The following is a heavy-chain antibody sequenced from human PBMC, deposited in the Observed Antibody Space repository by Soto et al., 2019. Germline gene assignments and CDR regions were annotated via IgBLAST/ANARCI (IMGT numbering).Heavy chain of an antibody. CDR1: GVSVRSDPYY. J-gene: IGHJ5*01. CDR3: AVDANCRGGACQGWLDX. CDR2: IHYSGST. D-gene: IGHD2-21*02. V-gene: IGHV4-61*01. Sequence: SETLSLTCSVSGVSVRSDPYYWTWLRQPPGKGLEWIGYIHYSGSTNYNPSLKSRVTISVDMYKNQFSLRLSSVTAADTAVYHCAVDANCRGGACQGWLDXWGQVTLVTVS.